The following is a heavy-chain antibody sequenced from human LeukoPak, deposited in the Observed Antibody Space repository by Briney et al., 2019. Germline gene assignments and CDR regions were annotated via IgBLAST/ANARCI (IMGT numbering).Heavy chain of an antibody. Sequence: SSETLSLTCTVSGGSISSYYWSWIRQPPGKGLEWIGYIYYSGSTSYNPSLKSRVTISVDTSKNQFSLKLSSVTAADTAVYYCARDSGSYRGDNWFDPWGQGTLVTVSS. V-gene: IGHV4-59*01. J-gene: IGHJ5*02. CDR2: IYYSGST. D-gene: IGHD1-26*01. CDR3: ARDSGSYRGDNWFDP. CDR1: GGSISSYY.